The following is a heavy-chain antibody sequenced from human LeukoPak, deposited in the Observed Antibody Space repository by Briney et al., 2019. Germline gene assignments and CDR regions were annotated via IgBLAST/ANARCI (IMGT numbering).Heavy chain of an antibody. CDR2: IKQDGSEK. J-gene: IGHJ4*02. Sequence: GGSLRLSCAASGFTFSSYWMSWVRQAPGKGLEWVANIKQDGSEKYYVDSVKGRFTISRDNAKNSLYLQMNSLRAEDTAVYYCARGGYYYDSSDVALFDYWGQGTLVTVSS. D-gene: IGHD3-22*01. CDR1: GFTFSSYW. CDR3: ARGGYYYDSSDVALFDY. V-gene: IGHV3-7*03.